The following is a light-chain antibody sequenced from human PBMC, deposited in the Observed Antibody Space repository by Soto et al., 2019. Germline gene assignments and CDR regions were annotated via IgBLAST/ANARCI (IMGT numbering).Light chain of an antibody. CDR2: AAS. CDR3: QQANSFPRT. V-gene: IGKV1-12*01. Sequence: DIQMTQSPSSVSASVGDRVTITCRASQGISSWLAWYQQKPGKAPNLLIYAASSLHSGIPSTFSGSGSSTDLPITISSLQPEDFATYYCQQANSFPRTFGGGTKVEIK. CDR1: QGISSW. J-gene: IGKJ4*01.